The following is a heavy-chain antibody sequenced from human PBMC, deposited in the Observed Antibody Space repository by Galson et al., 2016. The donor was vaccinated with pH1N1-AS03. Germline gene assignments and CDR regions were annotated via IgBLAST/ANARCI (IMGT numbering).Heavy chain of an antibody. D-gene: IGHD2-8*01. J-gene: IGHJ4*02. CDR3: AREPLYGGYYFDY. CDR1: GFTFSSYA. Sequence: SLRLSCAASGFTFSSYAIHWVRQAPGQGLDWVAVIWHDGSTQYYADSVKGRFIISRDNSKSTVSLHLNSLRAEDTAVYFCAREPLYGGYYFDYWGQGALVTVSS. V-gene: IGHV3-33*01. CDR2: IWHDGSTQ.